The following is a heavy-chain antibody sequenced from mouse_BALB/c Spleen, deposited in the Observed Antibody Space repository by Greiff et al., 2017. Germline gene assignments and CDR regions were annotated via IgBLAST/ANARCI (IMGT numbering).Heavy chain of an antibody. D-gene: IGHD1-2*01. V-gene: IGHV3-2*02. CDR2: ISYSGST. CDR1: GYSITSDYA. J-gene: IGHJ2*01. CDR3: ARDYGYGFDY. Sequence: EVQLQESGPGLVKPSQSLSLTCTVTGYSITSDYAWNWIRQFPGNKLEWMGYISYSGSTSYNPSLKSRISITRDTSKNQFFLQLNSVTTEDTATYYCARDYGYGFDYWGQGTTLTVSS.